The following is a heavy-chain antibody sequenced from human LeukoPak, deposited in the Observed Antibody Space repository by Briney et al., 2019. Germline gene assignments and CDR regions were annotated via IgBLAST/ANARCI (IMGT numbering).Heavy chain of an antibody. J-gene: IGHJ4*02. CDR1: GYSFTRYW. V-gene: IGHV5-51*01. Sequence: GESLKISWKGSGYSFTRYWIGWVRQRPGKGLELIGIMFPDDSYIRYSPSVQGQVTISADKSITTDYLQWSSMQASDTAMYYCARPRDGYYPYYFDYWGQGTLVTVSS. D-gene: IGHD3-22*01. CDR2: MFPDDSYI. CDR3: ARPRDGYYPYYFDY.